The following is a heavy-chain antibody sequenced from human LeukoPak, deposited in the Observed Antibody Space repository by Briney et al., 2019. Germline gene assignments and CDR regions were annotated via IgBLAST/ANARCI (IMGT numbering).Heavy chain of an antibody. Sequence: SETLSLTCTVSGGSISSHYWNWIRQPAGKGLEWIGRIYSSGSTNYNAALKSRVTMSVDSSRNQFSLKPSSVTAADTAVYYCARASSGTYYTFDYWGQGTLVTVSS. V-gene: IGHV4-4*07. CDR2: IYSSGST. CDR3: ARASSGTYYTFDY. D-gene: IGHD3-10*01. J-gene: IGHJ4*02. CDR1: GGSISSHY.